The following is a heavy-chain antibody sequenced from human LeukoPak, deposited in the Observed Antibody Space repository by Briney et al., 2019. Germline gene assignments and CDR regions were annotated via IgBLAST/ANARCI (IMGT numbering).Heavy chain of an antibody. CDR1: GLTFSNYW. D-gene: IGHD6-6*01. J-gene: IGHJ5*02. CDR3: ARILWGSSASNWFYP. Sequence: GGSLTLSCAVSGLTFSNYWMSWVRQAPGKGLEWVASIKEDGSEKYFVDSVKGRFTIFRDNANNGVCLQMNSTRAEDTGVYCSARILWGSSASNWFYPCGQGTLVTASS. CDR2: IKEDGSEK. V-gene: IGHV3-7*01.